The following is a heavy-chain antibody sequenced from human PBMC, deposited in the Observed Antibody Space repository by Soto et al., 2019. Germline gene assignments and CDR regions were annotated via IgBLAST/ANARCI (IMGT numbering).Heavy chain of an antibody. V-gene: IGHV1-69*13. Sequence: SVKVSCKASGGTFSSYAISWVRQAPGQGLEWMGGIIPIFGTANYAQKFRGRVTNTADESTSTAYMKLSSLRSEDTAVYYCARVIGVVEMATLGGWFDPWGQGTLVTVSS. D-gene: IGHD5-12*01. CDR1: GGTFSSYA. CDR3: ARVIGVVEMATLGGWFDP. J-gene: IGHJ5*02. CDR2: IIPIFGTA.